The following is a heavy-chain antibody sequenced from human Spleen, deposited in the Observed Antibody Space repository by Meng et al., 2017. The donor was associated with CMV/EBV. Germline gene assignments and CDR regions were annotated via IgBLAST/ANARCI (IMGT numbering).Heavy chain of an antibody. CDR2: MFSGGTT. CDR1: Y. V-gene: IGHV3-66*02. CDR3: ARGGYCGNTSCYTDFFPQDSPLDY. Sequence: YMTWVRQAPGKGLEWVSLMFSGGTTDNADSVKGRFTISRDISKNTLYLQMNSLRVDDTAMYFCARGGYCGNTSCYTDFFPQDSPLDYWGQGTLVTVSS. J-gene: IGHJ4*02. D-gene: IGHD2-2*02.